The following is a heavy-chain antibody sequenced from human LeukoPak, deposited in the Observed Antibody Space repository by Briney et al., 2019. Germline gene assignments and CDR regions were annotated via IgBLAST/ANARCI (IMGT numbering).Heavy chain of an antibody. Sequence: GKALKISCKGSGYSFTSYWISWVRQMPGKGLEWMGRIYPSDSYTNYSPSFQGHVTISADKSISTAYLQWSSLKASDTAMYYCARQFQRSYGLIDYWGQGTLVTVLS. D-gene: IGHD5-18*01. CDR3: ARQFQRSYGLIDY. V-gene: IGHV5-10-1*01. CDR2: IYPSDSYT. CDR1: GYSFTSYW. J-gene: IGHJ4*02.